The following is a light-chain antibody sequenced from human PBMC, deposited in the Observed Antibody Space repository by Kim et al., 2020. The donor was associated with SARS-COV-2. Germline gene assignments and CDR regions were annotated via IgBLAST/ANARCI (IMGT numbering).Light chain of an antibody. CDR1: SIGSKS. CDR3: QVLDSSRDHRVV. J-gene: IGLJ2*01. V-gene: IGLV3-21*04. CDR2: YDT. Sequence: PGKTARITCGGDSIGSKSVPGYQQKPGQAPVLVISYDTDRPSGIPGRFSGSTSGNTATLTINRVEAGDEADYYCQVLDSSRDHRVVFGGGTQLTVL.